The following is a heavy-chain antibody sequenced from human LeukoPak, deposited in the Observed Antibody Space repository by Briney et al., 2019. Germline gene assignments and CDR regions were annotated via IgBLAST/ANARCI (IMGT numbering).Heavy chain of an antibody. CDR3: ARERFIGGNSYGLDV. Sequence: QTGGSLRLSCAASGFTFSSYAMSWVRQAPGKGLEWVSAISGSGGSTYYADSVKGRFTISRDNAKNSLYLQMNSLRDEDTAVYYCARERFIGGNSYGLDVWGQGTTVTVSS. CDR1: GFTFSSYA. J-gene: IGHJ6*02. CDR2: ISGSGGST. V-gene: IGHV3-23*01. D-gene: IGHD5-18*01.